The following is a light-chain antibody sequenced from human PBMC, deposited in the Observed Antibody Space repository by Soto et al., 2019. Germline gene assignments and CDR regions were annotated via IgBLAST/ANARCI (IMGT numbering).Light chain of an antibody. V-gene: IGKV3-11*01. CDR2: DAS. CDR3: QQRSNGPPT. Sequence: EIVLTQSPATLSLSPGARAPLSCRASQSVSSYLAWYQQRPGQAPRLLIYDASNRASGIPARFSGRGSGTDFTLTINSLEPEDFAVYYCQQRSNGPPTFGQGTRLEI. CDR1: QSVSSY. J-gene: IGKJ5*01.